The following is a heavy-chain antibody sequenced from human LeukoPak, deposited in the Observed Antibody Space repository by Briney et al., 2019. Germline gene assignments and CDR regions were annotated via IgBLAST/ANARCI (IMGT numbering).Heavy chain of an antibody. CDR3: GKESMSVAGTVEV. Sequence: WETLSLTCSVSGGSISDSYWGWIRQPAGSGLEWIGRINRNGITKYNPSLGSRVTMSVDPSKNQLSLTLRSVTAADTALYYCGKESMSVAGTVEVWGQGILVTVS. D-gene: IGHD6-19*01. V-gene: IGHV4-4*07. CDR1: GGSISDSY. J-gene: IGHJ4*02. CDR2: INRNGIT.